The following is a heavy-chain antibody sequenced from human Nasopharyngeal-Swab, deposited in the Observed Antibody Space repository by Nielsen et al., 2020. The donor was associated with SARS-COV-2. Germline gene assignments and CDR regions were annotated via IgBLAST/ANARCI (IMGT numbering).Heavy chain of an antibody. CDR3: ARGRGGSQYYFDY. J-gene: IGHJ4*02. CDR1: GYPFTNYN. CDR2: MLPNSGNT. V-gene: IGHV1-8*01. Sequence: ASVKVSCKTSGYPFTNYNINWVRQATGQGLEGMGWMLPNSGNTNYAQKFQGRVTVTRDTSLSTVYMELRSLTSDDTAVYYCARGRGGSQYYFDYWGQGALVTVSS. D-gene: IGHD1-26*01.